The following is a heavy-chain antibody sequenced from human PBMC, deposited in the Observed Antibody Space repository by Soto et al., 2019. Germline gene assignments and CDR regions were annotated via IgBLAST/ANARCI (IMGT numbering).Heavy chain of an antibody. CDR2: ISGGGRPI. Sequence: EVQPVESGGGSVQPGGSLRLSCAASGFTFSTFSMKWVRQAPGRGLEWISYISGGGRPISYADSVKGRFTISRDNAKNSLYLQMDSLTDEDTAVYYCARDLGWAFDSWGQGTLVTVSS. CDR3: ARDLGWAFDS. D-gene: IGHD6-19*01. V-gene: IGHV3-48*02. J-gene: IGHJ4*02. CDR1: GFTFSTFS.